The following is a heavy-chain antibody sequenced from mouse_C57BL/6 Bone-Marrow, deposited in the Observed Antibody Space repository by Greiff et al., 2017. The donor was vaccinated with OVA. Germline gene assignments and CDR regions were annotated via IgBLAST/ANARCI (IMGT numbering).Heavy chain of an antibody. J-gene: IGHJ3*01. CDR1: GYAFTSYL. V-gene: IGHV1-54*01. Sequence: QVQLQQSGAELVRPGTSVTVSCKASGYAFTSYLLEWVKQRPGQGLEWIGVINPGSGGTNYNEKFKGKATLTADKSSSTAYMQLSSLTSEDSAVYFCARGVDYDYDGGWFAYWGQGTLVTVSA. CDR3: ARGVDYDYDGGWFAY. CDR2: INPGSGGT. D-gene: IGHD2-4*01.